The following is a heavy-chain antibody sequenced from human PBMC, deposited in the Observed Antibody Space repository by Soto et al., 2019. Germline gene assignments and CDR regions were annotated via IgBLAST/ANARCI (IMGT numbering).Heavy chain of an antibody. Sequence: EVQLVESGGGLVQPGGSLRLSCSASGFTCSSYDMHWVRQGTGKGLEWVSAIGTTGDTYYAGSVKGRFTISRENAKKSLYLQMNSLRAGDTAIYFCARAIGPTLFDSGGQGTLVTVSS. V-gene: IGHV3-13*04. J-gene: IGHJ4*02. D-gene: IGHD3-22*01. CDR3: ARAIGPTLFDS. CDR1: GFTCSSYD. CDR2: IGTTGDT.